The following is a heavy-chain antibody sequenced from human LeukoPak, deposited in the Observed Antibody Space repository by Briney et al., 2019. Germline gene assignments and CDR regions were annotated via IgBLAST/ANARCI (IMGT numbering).Heavy chain of an antibody. CDR1: GGSIDITNY. Sequence: ETLSLTCGVSGGSIDITNYWSWVRQAPGKGLEWVSSISSSSSYIDYADSVKGRFTISRDNAKNSLYLQMNSLRAEDTAVYYCARHNGWYDYWGQGTLVTVSS. V-gene: IGHV3-21*01. D-gene: IGHD6-19*01. CDR3: ARHNGWYDY. CDR2: ISSSSSYI. J-gene: IGHJ4*02.